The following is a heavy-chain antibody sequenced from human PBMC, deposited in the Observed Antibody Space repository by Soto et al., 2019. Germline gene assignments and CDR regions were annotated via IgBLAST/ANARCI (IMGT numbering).Heavy chain of an antibody. J-gene: IGHJ4*02. D-gene: IGHD3-10*01. CDR3: ARVRAYDY. CDR1: GFTFSSYG. Sequence: QVQLVESGGGVVQPGRSLRLSCAASGFTFSSYGMHWVRQAPGKGLEWVAVIWYDGSNKYYADSVKGRFTISRDNSKNTLYLQVNSMRAEDRAVYYCARVRAYDYWGQGTLVTVSS. V-gene: IGHV3-33*01. CDR2: IWYDGSNK.